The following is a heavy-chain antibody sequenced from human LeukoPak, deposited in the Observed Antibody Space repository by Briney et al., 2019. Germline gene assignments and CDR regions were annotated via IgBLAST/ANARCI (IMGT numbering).Heavy chain of an antibody. Sequence: GGSLRLSCAASGFTVITNDMTWVRQAPGKGLEWVSVLYSDGNTKYADSVQGRFTISRDNSKNTLYLEMNSLSPDDTAVYYCARGGVHYYDTSGYVFGYWGHGTLVTVSS. CDR3: ARGGVHYYDTSGYVFGY. V-gene: IGHV3-53*01. J-gene: IGHJ4*01. CDR2: LYSDGNT. CDR1: GFTVITND. D-gene: IGHD3-22*01.